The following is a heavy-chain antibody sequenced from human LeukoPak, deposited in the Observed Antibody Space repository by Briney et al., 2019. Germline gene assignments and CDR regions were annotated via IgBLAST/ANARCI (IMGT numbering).Heavy chain of an antibody. Sequence: GASVKVSCKASGYTFTSYDINWVRQATGQGLEWMGWMNPNSGNTGYAQKLQGRVTMTRNTSISTAYMELSSLRSEDTAVYYCARGPSGYSYGYYDRYYYYMDVWGKGTTVTVSS. D-gene: IGHD5-18*01. V-gene: IGHV1-8*01. CDR1: GYTFTSYD. CDR3: ARGPSGYSYGYYDRYYYYMDV. J-gene: IGHJ6*03. CDR2: MNPNSGNT.